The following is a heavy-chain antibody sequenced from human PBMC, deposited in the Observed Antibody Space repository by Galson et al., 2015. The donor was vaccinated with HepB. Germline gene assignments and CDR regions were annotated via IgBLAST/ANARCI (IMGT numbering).Heavy chain of an antibody. CDR3: ARDRYYDFWSGYYTDYYYMDV. V-gene: IGHV3-21*01. D-gene: IGHD3-3*01. Sequence: SLRLSCAASGFTFSSYSMNWVRQAPGKGLEWVSSISSSSSYIYYADSVKGRFTISRDNAKNSLYLQMNSLRAEDTAVYYCARDRYYDFWSGYYTDYYYMDVWGKGTTVTVSS. CDR1: GFTFSSYS. J-gene: IGHJ6*03. CDR2: ISSSSSYI.